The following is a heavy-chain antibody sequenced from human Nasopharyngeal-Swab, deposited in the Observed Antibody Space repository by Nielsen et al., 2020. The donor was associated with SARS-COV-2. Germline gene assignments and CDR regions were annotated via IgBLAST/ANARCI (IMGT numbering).Heavy chain of an antibody. CDR1: GGSISSYY. D-gene: IGHD4-17*01. V-gene: IGHV4-59*08. J-gene: IGHJ6*02. CDR3: ARHERYGDYYYYGMDV. CDR2: IYYSGST. Sequence: SETLSLTCTVSGGSISSYYWSWIRQPPGKGLEWIGYIYYSGSTNYNPSLKSRVTISVDTSKNQFSPKLSSVTAADTAVYYCARHERYGDYYYYGMDVWGQGTTVTVSS.